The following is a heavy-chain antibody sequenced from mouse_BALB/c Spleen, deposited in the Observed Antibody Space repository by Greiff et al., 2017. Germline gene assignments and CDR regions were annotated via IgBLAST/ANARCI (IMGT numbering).Heavy chain of an antibody. Sequence: EVQLVESGGGLVQPGGSRKLSCAASGFTFSSFGMHWVRQAPEKGLEWVAYISSGSSTIYYADTVKGRFTISRDNPKNTLFLQMTSLRSEDTAMYYCARWLYYAMDYWGQGTSVTVSS. D-gene: IGHD2-2*01. CDR1: GFTFSSFG. CDR2: ISSGSSTI. J-gene: IGHJ4*01. V-gene: IGHV5-17*02. CDR3: ARWLYYAMDY.